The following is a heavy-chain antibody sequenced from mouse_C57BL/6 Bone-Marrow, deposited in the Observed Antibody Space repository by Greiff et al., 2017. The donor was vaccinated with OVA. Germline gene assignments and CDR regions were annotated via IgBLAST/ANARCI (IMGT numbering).Heavy chain of an antibody. J-gene: IGHJ2*01. CDR1: GYTFTSYW. CDR3: ARGGNWDFDY. V-gene: IGHV1-61*01. CDR2: IYPSDSET. D-gene: IGHD4-1*01. Sequence: QVQLQQPGAELVRPGSSVKLSCKASGYTFTSYWMAWVKQRPGQGLEWIGNIYPSDSETHYNQKFKDKATLTVDKSSSTAYMQLSSLTSEASAVYYCARGGNWDFDYWGQGTTLTVSS.